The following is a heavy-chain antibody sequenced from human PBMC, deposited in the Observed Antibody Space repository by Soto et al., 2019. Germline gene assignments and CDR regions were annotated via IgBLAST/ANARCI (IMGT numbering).Heavy chain of an antibody. CDR2: IYYSGST. D-gene: IGHD1-26*01. Sequence: QLQLQESGPGLVKPSETLSLTCTVSGGSISSSSYYWGWIRQPPGKGLEWIGSIYYSGSTYYNPSLKSRVTISVDTSKNQFSLKLSSVTAADTAVYYCARSDEWELSSFDYWGQGTLVTVSS. V-gene: IGHV4-39*01. CDR3: ARSDEWELSSFDY. CDR1: GGSISSSSYY. J-gene: IGHJ4*02.